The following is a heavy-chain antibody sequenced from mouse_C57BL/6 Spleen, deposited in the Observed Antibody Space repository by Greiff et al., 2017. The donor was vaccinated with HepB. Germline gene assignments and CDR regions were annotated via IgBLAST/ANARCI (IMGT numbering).Heavy chain of an antibody. CDR3: ARGGDYDYDVGYYAMDY. J-gene: IGHJ4*01. V-gene: IGHV5-16*01. CDR1: GFTFSDYY. Sequence: EVMLVESEGGLVQPGSSMKLSCTASGFTFSDYYMAWVRQVPEKGLEWVANINYDGSSTYYLDSLKSRFIISRDNAKNILYLQMSSLKSEDTATYYCARGGDYDYDVGYYAMDYWGQGTSVTVSS. D-gene: IGHD2-4*01. CDR2: INYDGSST.